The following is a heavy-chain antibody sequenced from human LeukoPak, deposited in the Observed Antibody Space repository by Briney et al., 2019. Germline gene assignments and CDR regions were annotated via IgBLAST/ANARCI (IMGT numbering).Heavy chain of an antibody. V-gene: IGHV3-33*06. CDR1: GFTFSSYA. CDR3: AKVLGLYNWNDGGFDY. J-gene: IGHJ4*02. Sequence: PGGSLRLSCAASGFTFSSYAMSWVRQAPGKGLEWVAVIWYDGSKKYYADSVKGRFTISRDNSKNTLYLQMNSLRAEDTAVYYCAKVLGLYNWNDGGFDYWGQGTLVTVSS. CDR2: IWYDGSKK. D-gene: IGHD1-20*01.